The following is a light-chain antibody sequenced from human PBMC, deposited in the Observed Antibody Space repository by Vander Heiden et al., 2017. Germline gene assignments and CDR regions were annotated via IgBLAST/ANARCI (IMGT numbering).Light chain of an antibody. V-gene: IGLV2-14*01. Sequence: QSALTQPASVSGSPGHSITIACAGTSSDVGGYDSVSWYQHHPGKSPRLIIYDVTNRPSGVSNRFSGSKSGNTASLTISGLQAEDEADYYCSSYLGPGGRVFGGGTKLTVL. CDR3: SSYLGPGGRV. CDR1: SSDVGGYDS. J-gene: IGLJ2*01. CDR2: DVT.